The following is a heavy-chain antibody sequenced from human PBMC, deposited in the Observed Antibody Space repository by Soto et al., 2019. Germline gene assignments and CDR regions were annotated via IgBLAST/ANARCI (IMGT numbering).Heavy chain of an antibody. CDR1: GFAVSNTY. J-gene: IGHJ5*02. D-gene: IGHD2-15*01. CDR2: IYSDGTT. CDR3: ASDCSGGSCYPALGA. V-gene: IGHV3-53*01. Sequence: EVHLVESGGGWIQPGGSLTLSCAASGFAVSNTYMSWVRQAPGRGLEWVSFIYSDGTTCYADSVKGRFTISRDTSKNTLSLQMNSQSAEDTAVYYCASDCSGGSCYPALGAWGQGTLVTVSS.